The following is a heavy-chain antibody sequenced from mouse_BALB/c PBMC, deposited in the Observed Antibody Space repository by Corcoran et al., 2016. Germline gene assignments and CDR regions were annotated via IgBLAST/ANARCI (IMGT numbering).Heavy chain of an antibody. CDR1: GFNIKDYY. CDR2: IDPENGNT. D-gene: IGHD2-4*01. V-gene: IGHV14-1*02. CDR3: ASIYYDYAWFAY. J-gene: IGHJ3*01. Sequence: EVQLQQSGAEVVRPGALVQLSCKASGFNIKDYYMHWRKQRPEQGLEWIGWIDPENGNTIYDPKFQGKASITADTSYNTAYLQLSSLTSEDTAVYYCASIYYDYAWFAYWGQGTLVTVSA.